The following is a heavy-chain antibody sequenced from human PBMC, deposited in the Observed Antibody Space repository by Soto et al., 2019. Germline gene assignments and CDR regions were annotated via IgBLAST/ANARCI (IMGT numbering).Heavy chain of an antibody. D-gene: IGHD5-18*01. CDR3: ARDTGYTFGSLNY. J-gene: IGHJ4*02. V-gene: IGHV1-3*01. CDR2: MNAGVGNT. CDR1: GYTFTDYA. Sequence: ASVKVSCKASGYTFTDYALHWVRQAPGQRLEWMGWMNAGVGNTLYSQKFQGRITITRDTSASTAYMELNCLKSEDTAIYYCARDTGYTFGSLNYWGPGTLVTVSS.